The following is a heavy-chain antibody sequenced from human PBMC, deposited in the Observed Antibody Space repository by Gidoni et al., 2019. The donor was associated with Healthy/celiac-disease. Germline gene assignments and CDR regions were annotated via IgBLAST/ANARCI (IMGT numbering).Heavy chain of an antibody. CDR2: ISGSGGRT. V-gene: IGHV3-23*01. CDR1: GFTFSSYA. J-gene: IGHJ4*02. D-gene: IGHD4-17*01. Sequence: EVQLLESGGGLVQTGGSLRLSGAASGFTFSSYAMSWARQAPGKGLGWVSAISGSGGRTHYADSVTGRFTISRDNSKNTLSLQMNSLRAEDPAVYYCAKVYGGNSAFDYWGQGTLVTVSS. CDR3: AKVYGGNSAFDY.